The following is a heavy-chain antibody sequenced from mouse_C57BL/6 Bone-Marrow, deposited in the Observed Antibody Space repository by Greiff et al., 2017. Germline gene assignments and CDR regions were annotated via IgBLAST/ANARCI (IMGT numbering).Heavy chain of an antibody. V-gene: IGHV1-39*01. Sequence: LVESGPELVKPGASVKISCKASGYSFTDYNMNWVKQSNGKSLEWIGVISPNYGTTSYNQKFKGKATLTVDQSSSTAYMQLNSLTSEDFAVDYYARATVVTDWYFDFWGKGTTVTVSS. CDR1: GYSFTDYN. J-gene: IGHJ1*03. D-gene: IGHD1-1*01. CDR3: ARATVVTDWYFDF. CDR2: ISPNYGTT.